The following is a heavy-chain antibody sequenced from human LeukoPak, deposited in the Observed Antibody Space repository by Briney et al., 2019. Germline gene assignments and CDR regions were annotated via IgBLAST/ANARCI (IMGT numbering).Heavy chain of an antibody. J-gene: IGHJ4*02. Sequence: PGGSLRLSCAASGFTFSSYEMNWVRQAPGKGLEWVSYTSSSGSTKYYADSVKGRFTISRDNAKNSLYLQMNSLRAEDTAVYYCAREPSDFWSAYYTDSSFDYWGQGTLVTVSS. CDR1: GFTFSSYE. CDR3: AREPSDFWSAYYTDSSFDY. CDR2: TSSSGSTK. D-gene: IGHD3-3*01. V-gene: IGHV3-48*03.